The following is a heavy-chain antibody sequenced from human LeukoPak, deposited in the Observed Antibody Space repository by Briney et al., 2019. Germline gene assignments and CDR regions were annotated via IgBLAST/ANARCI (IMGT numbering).Heavy chain of an antibody. V-gene: IGHV1-2*02. J-gene: IGHJ5*02. Sequence: GASVKVSCKASGYTFTGYYMHWVRQAPGQGLEWMGWINPNSGGTNYAQKFQGRVTMTRDTSISTAYMELSRLRSDDTAVYYCARDAARAYCGGDCYSGWFDPWGQGTLVTVSS. D-gene: IGHD2-21*02. CDR3: ARDAARAYCGGDCYSGWFDP. CDR2: INPNSGGT. CDR1: GYTFTGYY.